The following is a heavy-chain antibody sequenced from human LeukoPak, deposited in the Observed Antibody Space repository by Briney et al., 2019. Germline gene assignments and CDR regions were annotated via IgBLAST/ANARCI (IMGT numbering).Heavy chain of an antibody. CDR3: AKVRDGDYGYYFDY. CDR2: ISGSGGST. V-gene: IGHV3-23*01. J-gene: IGHJ4*02. D-gene: IGHD2-21*02. CDR1: GFTFSSYA. Sequence: GGSLRLSCAASGFTFSSYAMSWVRQAPGQGLEWVSAISGSGGSTCYAASVKGRFTISRDNSKNTLYLQMNSLRAEDTAVYYCAKVRDGDYGYYFDYWGQGTLVTVSS.